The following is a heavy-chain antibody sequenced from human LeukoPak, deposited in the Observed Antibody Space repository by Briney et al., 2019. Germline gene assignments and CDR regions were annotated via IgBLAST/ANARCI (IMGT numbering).Heavy chain of an antibody. Sequence: GRSLRLSCAASGFTFSSYGMHWVRQAPGKGLERVAVISYDGSNKYYADSVKGRFTISRDNSKNTLYLQMNSLRAEDTAVYYCAKGLVVRGYYYYGMDVWGKGTTVTVSS. J-gene: IGHJ6*04. CDR1: GFTFSSYG. D-gene: IGHD2-2*01. CDR3: AKGLVVRGYYYYGMDV. V-gene: IGHV3-30*18. CDR2: ISYDGSNK.